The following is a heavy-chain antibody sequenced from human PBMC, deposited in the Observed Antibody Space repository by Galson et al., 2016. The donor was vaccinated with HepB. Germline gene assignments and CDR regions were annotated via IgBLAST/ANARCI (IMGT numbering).Heavy chain of an antibody. CDR1: GFSFSNSG. CDR2: ITRSGDAT. V-gene: IGHV3-23*01. J-gene: IGHJ4*02. CDR3: TRDGWYDSGSGFDPFDY. Sequence: SLRLSCAASGFSFSNSGMSWVRQAPGRGLEWVSGITRSGDATHYADFVKGRFTISRDNSKNTLYLQMNSLRLEDTAVYYCTRDGWYDSGSGFDPFDYWGQGTLVTVSS. D-gene: IGHD6-19*01.